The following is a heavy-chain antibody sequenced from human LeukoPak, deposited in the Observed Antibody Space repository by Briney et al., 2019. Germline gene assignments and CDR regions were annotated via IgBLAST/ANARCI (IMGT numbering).Heavy chain of an antibody. CDR2: ISGSGGST. CDR1: GLTVSSYV. Sequence: GGSLRLSCAASGLTVSSYVMNWVRQTPGKGLEWVSAISGSGGSTYYADSVKGRFTISRDNSKNTLYLQMNSLRVEDTAVYYCAKDLLGYYGMDVWGLGTTVTVSS. CDR3: AKDLLGYYGMDV. D-gene: IGHD3-10*01. J-gene: IGHJ6*02. V-gene: IGHV3-23*01.